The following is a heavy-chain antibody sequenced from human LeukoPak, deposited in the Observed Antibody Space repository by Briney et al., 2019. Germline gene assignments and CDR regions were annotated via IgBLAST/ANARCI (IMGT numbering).Heavy chain of an antibody. CDR2: IIPIFGTA. J-gene: IGHJ6*03. Sequence: SVKVSCKASGGTFSSYAISWVRQAPGQGLEWMGGIIPIFGTANYAQKFQGRVTITTDESTSTAYMELSSLRFEDTAVYYCAGVVVPAAMRYYYYYMDVWGKGTTVTVSS. CDR3: AGVVVPAAMRYYYYYMDV. D-gene: IGHD2-2*01. V-gene: IGHV1-69*05. CDR1: GGTFSSYA.